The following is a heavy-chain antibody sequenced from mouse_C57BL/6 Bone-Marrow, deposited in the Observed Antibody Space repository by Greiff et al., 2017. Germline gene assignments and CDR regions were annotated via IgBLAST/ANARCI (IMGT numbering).Heavy chain of an antibody. Sequence: VQLQQSGAELVKPGASVKISCKASGYAFSSYWMNWVKQGPGKGLEWIGQIYPGDGDTNYNGKFKGKATLTADKSSSTAYMQLSSLASEDSAVYFCARAGLGYFDYWGQGTTLTVSS. D-gene: IGHD1-2*01. CDR2: IYPGDGDT. CDR1: GYAFSSYW. J-gene: IGHJ2*01. V-gene: IGHV1-80*01. CDR3: ARAGLGYFDY.